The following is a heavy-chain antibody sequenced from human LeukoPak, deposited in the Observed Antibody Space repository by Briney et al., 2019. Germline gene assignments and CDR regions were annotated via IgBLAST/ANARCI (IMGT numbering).Heavy chain of an antibody. Sequence: ASVKVSCKASGCTFSSYAISWVRQAPGQGLEWVGWINPHSGGTNYAQKFQGRVSMTRDTSISTAYMELSRLKSDDTAVYYCATERGIVGASVGFVYWGQGALVTVSS. J-gene: IGHJ4*02. CDR2: INPHSGGT. V-gene: IGHV1-2*02. D-gene: IGHD1-26*01. CDR1: GCTFSSYA. CDR3: ATERGIVGASVGFVY.